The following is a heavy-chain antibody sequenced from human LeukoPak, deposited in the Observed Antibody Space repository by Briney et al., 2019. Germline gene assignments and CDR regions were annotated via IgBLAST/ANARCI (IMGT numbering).Heavy chain of an antibody. CDR3: ARVRYDILTGYSDAFDI. Sequence: SETLSLTCAVYGGSFSGYYWSWIRQPPGKGLEWIGEINHSGSTNYNPSLKSRVTISVDTSKNQFSLKLSSVTAADTAVYYCARVRYDILTGYSDAFDIWGQGTMVTVSS. J-gene: IGHJ3*02. V-gene: IGHV4-34*01. D-gene: IGHD3-9*01. CDR1: GGSFSGYY. CDR2: INHSGST.